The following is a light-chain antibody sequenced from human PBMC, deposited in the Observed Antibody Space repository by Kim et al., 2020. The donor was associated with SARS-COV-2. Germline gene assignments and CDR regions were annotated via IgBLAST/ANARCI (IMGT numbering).Light chain of an antibody. CDR3: QQYDKYSPWT. J-gene: IGKJ1*01. Sequence: ASVGDRVTITCRASQSISSWLAWYQQKPGKAPKLLIYKASDLESGVPSRFSGSGSGTEFTLTISSLQPDDFATYYCQQYDKYSPWTFGQGTKVEI. CDR2: KAS. CDR1: QSISSW. V-gene: IGKV1-5*03.